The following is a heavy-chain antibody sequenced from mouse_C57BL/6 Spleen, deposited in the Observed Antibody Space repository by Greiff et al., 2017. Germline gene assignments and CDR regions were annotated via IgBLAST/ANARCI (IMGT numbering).Heavy chain of an antibody. CDR1: GFSFSNYW. CDR3: TASYDGYYVPFAY. V-gene: IGHV6-3*01. Sequence: DVQLPESGGGLVPPGGSLKLSCVASGFSFSNYWMNWVRQSPEKGLEWVAQIRLKSDNYATHYAESVKGRFTISRDDKKSSVYLQMNNLRAEDTGIYYCTASYDGYYVPFAYWGQGTLVTVSA. D-gene: IGHD2-3*01. J-gene: IGHJ3*01. CDR2: IRLKSDNYAT.